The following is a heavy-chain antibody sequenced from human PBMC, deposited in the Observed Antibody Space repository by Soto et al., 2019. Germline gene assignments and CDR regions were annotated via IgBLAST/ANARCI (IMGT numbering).Heavy chain of an antibody. V-gene: IGHV4-59*01. Sequence: SETLSLTCTVSGGSISSYYWSWIRQPPGKGLEWIGYIYYSGSTNYNPSLKSRVTISVDTSKNQFSLKLSSVTAADTAVYYCARGLRWSGWYGWDYWGQGTLVTVSS. CDR3: ARGLRWSGWYGWDY. D-gene: IGHD6-19*01. CDR2: IYYSGST. CDR1: GGSISSYY. J-gene: IGHJ4*02.